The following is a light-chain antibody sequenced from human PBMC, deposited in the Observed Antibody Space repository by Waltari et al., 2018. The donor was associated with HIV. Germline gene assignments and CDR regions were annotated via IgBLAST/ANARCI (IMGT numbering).Light chain of an antibody. Sequence: QSVLTQPPSVSGAPGQRVTISCTGRTPHIGAGYDLHRYQQLPGTAPKLLIYGNSNRPSGVPDRFSGSKSGTSASLAITGLQAEDEADYYCQSYDSSLSGSVFGGGTKLTVL. J-gene: IGLJ2*01. CDR3: QSYDSSLSGSV. CDR2: GNS. CDR1: TPHIGAGYD. V-gene: IGLV1-40*01.